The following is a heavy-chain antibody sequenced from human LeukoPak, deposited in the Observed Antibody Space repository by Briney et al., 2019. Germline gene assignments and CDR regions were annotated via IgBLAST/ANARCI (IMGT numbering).Heavy chain of an antibody. CDR3: AKDLISPVYCTNGVCPSWGDV. V-gene: IGHV3-23*01. J-gene: IGHJ6*04. D-gene: IGHD2-8*01. Sequence: GGSLRLSCAASGFTFSSYAMSWVRQAPGKGLEWVSAISGSGGSTYYADSVKGRFTISRDNSKNTLYLQMNSLRAEDTAVYYCAKDLISPVYCTNGVCPSWGDVWGKGTTVTVSS. CDR2: ISGSGGST. CDR1: GFTFSSYA.